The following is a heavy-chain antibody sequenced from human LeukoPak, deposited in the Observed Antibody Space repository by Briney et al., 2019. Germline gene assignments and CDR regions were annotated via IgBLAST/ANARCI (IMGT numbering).Heavy chain of an antibody. CDR1: GGSISSYY. CDR3: ARVGFNYHHFDY. CDR2: IYYSGST. J-gene: IGHJ4*02. D-gene: IGHD5-24*01. V-gene: IGHV4-59*01. Sequence: SETLSLTCTVSGGSISSYYWSWIRQPPGKGLEWIGYIYYSGSTNYNPSLKSRVTISVDTSKNQFSLKLSSVTAADTAVYYCARVGFNYHHFDYWGQGTLVTVSS.